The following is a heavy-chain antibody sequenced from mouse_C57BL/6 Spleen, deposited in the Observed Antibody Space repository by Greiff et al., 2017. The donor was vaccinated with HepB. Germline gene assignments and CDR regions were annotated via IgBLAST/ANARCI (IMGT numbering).Heavy chain of an antibody. V-gene: IGHV1-66*01. J-gene: IGHJ2*01. D-gene: IGHD2-4*01. CDR1: GYSFTSYY. Sequence: VQRVESGPELVKPGASVKISCKASGYSFTSYYIHWVKQRPGQGLEWIGWIYPGSGNTKYNEKFKGKATLTADTSSSTAYMQLSSLTSEDSAVYYCARGYDYDHFDYWGQGTTLTVSS. CDR3: ARGYDYDHFDY. CDR2: IYPGSGNT.